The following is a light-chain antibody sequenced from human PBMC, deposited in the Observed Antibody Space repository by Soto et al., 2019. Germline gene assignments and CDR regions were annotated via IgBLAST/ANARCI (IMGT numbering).Light chain of an antibody. CDR3: QQYGNSPLN. V-gene: IGKV3-20*01. J-gene: IGKJ4*01. CDR1: QSVSISY. Sequence: EIVLTQSPGTLSLSPGERATLSCRASQSVSISYLAWYQQKPGQAPRLLIYGTSSMATGIPDRFSGSGSGTDLNLNISRLEPEDFALYYCQQYGNSPLNVGGRTKVDI. CDR2: GTS.